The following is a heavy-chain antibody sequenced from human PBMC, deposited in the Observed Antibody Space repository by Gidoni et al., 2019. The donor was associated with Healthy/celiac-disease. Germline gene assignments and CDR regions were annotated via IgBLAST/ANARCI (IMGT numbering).Heavy chain of an antibody. CDR2: ISYDGSNK. CDR3: ARESGGSYYTLDY. J-gene: IGHJ4*02. V-gene: IGHV3-30-3*01. CDR1: GFTFSSYA. D-gene: IGHD1-26*01. Sequence: QVPLVESGGGVVQPGRSLSLSCAASGFTFSSYAMHWVRQAPGKGLEWVAVISYDGSNKYYADSVKGRFTISRDNSKNTLYLQMNSLRAEDTAVYYCARESGGSYYTLDYWGQGTLVTVSS.